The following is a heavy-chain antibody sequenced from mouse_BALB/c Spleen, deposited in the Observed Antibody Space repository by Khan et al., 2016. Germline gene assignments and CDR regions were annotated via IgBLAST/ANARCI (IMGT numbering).Heavy chain of an antibody. J-gene: IGHJ2*01. CDR3: ATSTSGYWYYFDY. D-gene: IGHD3-1*01. CDR2: IHYSGST. CDR1: GYSIPSHYS. V-gene: IGHV3-1*02. Sequence: EVQLQESGPDLVKPSQSLSLTCTVTGYSIPSHYSWHWIRHFPGNKLEWMGYIHYSGSTNYNPSLKSRISITRDTSKNQIFLQLNSVTTEDTVTSYCATSTSGYWYYFDYWGQGTTLAVAS.